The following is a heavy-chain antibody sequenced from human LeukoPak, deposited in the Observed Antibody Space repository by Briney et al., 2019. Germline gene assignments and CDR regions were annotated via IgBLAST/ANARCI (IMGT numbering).Heavy chain of an antibody. CDR1: GGTFSSYA. CDR2: IIPIFGTA. V-gene: IGHV1-69*01. CDR3: ARGLGYCSSTSCYGWFDP. J-gene: IGHJ5*02. D-gene: IGHD2-2*01. Sequence: ASVKVSCKASGGTFSSYAISWVRQAPGQGLEWMGGIIPIFGTANYAQKFQGRVTITADESTSTAYMELSSLRSEDKAVYYCARGLGYCSSTSCYGWFDPWGQGTLVTVSS.